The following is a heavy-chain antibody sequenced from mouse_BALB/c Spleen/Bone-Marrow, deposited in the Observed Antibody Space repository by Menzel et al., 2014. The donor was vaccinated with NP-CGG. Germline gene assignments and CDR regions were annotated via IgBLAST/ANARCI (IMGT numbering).Heavy chain of an antibody. Sequence: VQLKQSGAELVKPGASVKLSCAASGFNIKDTFIHWVKQRPEQGLEWIGSIDPANDNSKFDPKFQGKATLTADTSSNTAYLQLSSLTSEDTAVYFCTRNHVSHYFDYWGQGTTPTVSS. J-gene: IGHJ2*01. CDR2: IDPANDNS. V-gene: IGHV14-3*02. CDR3: TRNHVSHYFDY. D-gene: IGHD6-2*01. CDR1: GFNIKDTF.